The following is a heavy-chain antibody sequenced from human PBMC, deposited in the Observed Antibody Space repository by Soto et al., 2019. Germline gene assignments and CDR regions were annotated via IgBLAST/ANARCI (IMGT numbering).Heavy chain of an antibody. V-gene: IGHV4-59*01. J-gene: IGHJ6*03. CDR1: GGSISSYN. CDR3: ARDMVRGARGYYYYYMDV. D-gene: IGHD3-10*01. CDR2: IYYSGST. Sequence: QVQLQESGPGLVMPSETLSLTCTVSGGSISSYNWSWIRQPPGKGLEWIGYIYYSGSTNYNPSLKSRVTISVDTSKNQFSLKLSSVTAADTAVYYCARDMVRGARGYYYYYMDVWGKGTTVTVSS.